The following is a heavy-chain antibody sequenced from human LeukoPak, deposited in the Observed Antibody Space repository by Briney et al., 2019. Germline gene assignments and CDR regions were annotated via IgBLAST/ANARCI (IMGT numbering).Heavy chain of an antibody. CDR1: GYTFTGYY. D-gene: IGHD6-13*01. Sequence: ASVKVSCKASGYTFTGYYMHWVRQAPGQRLEWMGWISAYNGNTNYTQKLRGTVTLTTDAPTSTAYMELRSLRSDDTAVYCCARGAREQQPDYYYGLDVWGQGTTVTVSS. CDR3: ARGAREQQPDYYYGLDV. CDR2: ISAYNGNT. J-gene: IGHJ6*02. V-gene: IGHV1-18*04.